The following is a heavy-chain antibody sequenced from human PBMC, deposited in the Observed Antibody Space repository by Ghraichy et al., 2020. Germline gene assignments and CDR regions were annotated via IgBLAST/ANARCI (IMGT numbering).Heavy chain of an antibody. CDR1: GGSFSGYY. J-gene: IGHJ5*02. Sequence: SETLSLTCAVYGGSFSGYYWSWIRQPPGKGLEWIGEINHSGSTNYNPSLKSRVTISVDTSKNQFSLKLSSVTAADTAVYYCARGRRNGSTRGWFDPWGQGTLVTVSS. V-gene: IGHV4-34*01. CDR3: ARGRRNGSTRGWFDP. D-gene: IGHD1-14*01. CDR2: INHSGST.